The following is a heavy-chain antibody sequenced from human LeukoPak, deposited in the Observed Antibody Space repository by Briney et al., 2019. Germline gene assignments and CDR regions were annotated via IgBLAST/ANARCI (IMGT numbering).Heavy chain of an antibody. CDR2: SNEDGSTT. CDR1: GFTVSSNY. CDR3: VRDLGGRSGH. V-gene: IGHV3-74*01. J-gene: IGHJ4*02. D-gene: IGHD1-26*01. Sequence: GGSLGLSCAASGFTVSSNYMSWVRQAPGKGLVWVSRSNEDGSTTNYADSVKGRFTISRDNAKNTLYLQMNSLTAEDTAVYYCVRDLGGRSGHWGQGTLVTVSS.